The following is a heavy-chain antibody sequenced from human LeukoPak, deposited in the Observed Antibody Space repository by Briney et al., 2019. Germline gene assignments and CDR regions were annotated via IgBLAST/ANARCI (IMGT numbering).Heavy chain of an antibody. Sequence: GGSLRLSCAASGFTFRNYVIHWVRQAPGKGLEWVAVTSSDLNVKLYADSVKGRFTISRDNSRSTLYLQMNSLRPDDTAIYYCAREGYYGSGSPPSLYFDYWGQGTLVTVSS. J-gene: IGHJ4*02. CDR1: GFTFRNYV. CDR3: AREGYYGSGSPPSLYFDY. V-gene: IGHV3-30-3*01. CDR2: TSSDLNVK. D-gene: IGHD3-10*01.